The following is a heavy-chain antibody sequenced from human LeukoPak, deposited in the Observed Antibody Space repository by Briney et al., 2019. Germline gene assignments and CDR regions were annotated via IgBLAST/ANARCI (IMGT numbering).Heavy chain of an antibody. CDR2: IYTSGKT. J-gene: IGHJ5*02. CDR1: GGSISSQY. V-gene: IGHV4-4*07. CDR3: ARDPNSEIYNFFDP. Sequence: PSETLSHTCTVSGGSISSQYWSWIRQPAGKGLEWIGRIYTSGKTNYNPSLKSRVTMSVDTSKNQFSLKLSSVTAADTAVYYCARDPNSEIYNFFDPWGQGTLVTVSS.